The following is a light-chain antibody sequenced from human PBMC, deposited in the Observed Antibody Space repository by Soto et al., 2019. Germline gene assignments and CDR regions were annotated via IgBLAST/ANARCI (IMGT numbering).Light chain of an antibody. V-gene: IGKV1-13*02. J-gene: IGKJ4*01. CDR2: DAS. CDR3: QHFNSYPPT. Sequence: AIQLTQSPSSLSASVEDRVAFTCRASQGISSGLAWYQQKPGKTPKLLIYDASSLESGVPSRFSGSGSGTDFTLTISSLHPEDFATYYCQHFNSYPPTFGGGTKVDIK. CDR1: QGISSG.